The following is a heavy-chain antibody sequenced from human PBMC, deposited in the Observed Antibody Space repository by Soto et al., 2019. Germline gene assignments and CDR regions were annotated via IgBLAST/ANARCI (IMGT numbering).Heavy chain of an antibody. D-gene: IGHD4-4*01. J-gene: IGHJ6*02. V-gene: IGHV3-48*03. CDR1: GFTFSSYE. CDR2: IGTSGKTI. CDR3: ASDTAIYSGKINYGLDV. Sequence: EVQLVESGGGLVQAGGSLRLFCAVSGFTFSSYEMNWVRQAPGKGLEWVSYIGTSGKTIYYADSVRGRFTISRDNAKNSLYLQMNSLRDEDTDVYFCASDTAIYSGKINYGLDVWGRGTTVTVSS.